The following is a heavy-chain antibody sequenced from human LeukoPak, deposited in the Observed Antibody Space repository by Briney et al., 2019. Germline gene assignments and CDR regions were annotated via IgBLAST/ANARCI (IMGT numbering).Heavy chain of an antibody. Sequence: GASLKLSCKASGGTFSSYAISWVRQAPGQGLEWMGGIIPNFGTTNYAQTVKGRVTITADESTSTAYVELNSLRSEDTAVYYCERGLTYYYGAGSYIVDPFDIWGQGTMVTVSS. CDR1: GGTFSSYA. D-gene: IGHD3-10*01. J-gene: IGHJ3*02. CDR2: IIPNFGTT. V-gene: IGHV1-69*01. CDR3: ERGLTYYYGAGSYIVDPFDI.